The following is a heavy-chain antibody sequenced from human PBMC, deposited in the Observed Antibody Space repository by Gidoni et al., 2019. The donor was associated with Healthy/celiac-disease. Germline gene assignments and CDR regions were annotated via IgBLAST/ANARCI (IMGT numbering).Heavy chain of an antibody. CDR2: ISGSGGST. V-gene: IGHV3-23*01. Sequence: EVQLLESGGGLVQPGGSLRLSCAASGVTFRSYAMSWVRQAPGKGLEWVSAISGSGGSTSSADSVKGRFTISSDNSKNTLYLQMNSLRAEDTAVYYCAKGDLGYCTGGVCYTNYWGQGTLVTVSS. CDR1: GVTFRSYA. D-gene: IGHD2-8*02. CDR3: AKGDLGYCTGGVCYTNY. J-gene: IGHJ4*02.